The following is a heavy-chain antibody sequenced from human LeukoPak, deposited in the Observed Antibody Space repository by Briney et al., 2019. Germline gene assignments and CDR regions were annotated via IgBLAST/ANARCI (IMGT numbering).Heavy chain of an antibody. CDR2: INPNSGGT. J-gene: IGHJ4*02. D-gene: IGHD5-18*01. Sequence: ASVKVFCKASGYTFTDYYMYWVRQPPGQGLEWMGWINPNSGGTNYAQKFQGRVTMTRDTSISTAYMELSRLRSDDTAVYYCARDGTSVMVDFDYWGQGTLVTVSS. CDR1: GYTFTDYY. V-gene: IGHV1-2*02. CDR3: ARDGTSVMVDFDY.